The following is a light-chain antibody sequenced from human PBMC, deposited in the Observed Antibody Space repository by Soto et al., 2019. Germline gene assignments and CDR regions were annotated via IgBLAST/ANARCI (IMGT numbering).Light chain of an antibody. CDR1: QSVLYSSNNKNY. Sequence: DIVMTQSPDSLAVSLGERATINCKSSQSVLYSSNNKNYLTWYQQKPGQPPKLLIYWASTRESGVPDRFSGSGSGTDFALPISSLQAEDVAVYYCQQSYSTPFTFGGGTKVEIK. CDR3: QQSYSTPFT. CDR2: WAS. J-gene: IGKJ4*01. V-gene: IGKV4-1*01.